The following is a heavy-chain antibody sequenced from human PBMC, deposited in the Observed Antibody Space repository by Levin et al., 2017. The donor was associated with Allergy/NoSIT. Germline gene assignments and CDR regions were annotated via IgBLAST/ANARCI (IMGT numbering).Heavy chain of an antibody. CDR2: ISYDGSNK. V-gene: IGHV3-30*18. CDR3: AKIPVGWFGELLFRWLEDAFDS. J-gene: IGHJ3*02. CDR1: GFTFSSYG. Sequence: GGSLRLSCAASGFTFSSYGMHWVRQAPGKGLEWVAVISYDGSNKYYADSVKGRFTISRDNSKNTLYLQMNSLRAEDTAVYYCAKIPVGWFGELLFRWLEDAFDSWGQGTMVTVSS. D-gene: IGHD3-10*01.